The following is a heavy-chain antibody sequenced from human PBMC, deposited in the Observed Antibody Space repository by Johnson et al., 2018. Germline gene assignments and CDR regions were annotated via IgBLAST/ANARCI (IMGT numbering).Heavy chain of an antibody. D-gene: IGHD7-27*01. CDR2: INSDGSST. Sequence: EVQLVETGGGLVQFGGSLRLSCAASGFTFSSYWMHWVRQAPGKGLVWVSRINSDGSSTSYADSVKGRFTISRDNAKSTLYLQMNSLRAEDTAVFYCARYWGWDACDILGQGTMVTVSS. CDR1: GFTFSSYW. V-gene: IGHV3-74*01. J-gene: IGHJ3*02. CDR3: ARYWGWDACDI.